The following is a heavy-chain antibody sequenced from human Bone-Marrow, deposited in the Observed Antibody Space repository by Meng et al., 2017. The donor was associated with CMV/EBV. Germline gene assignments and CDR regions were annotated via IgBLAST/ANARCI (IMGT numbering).Heavy chain of an antibody. V-gene: IGHV4-59*01. Sequence: SEPLSLTCTVSRGSISDYYWTWIRQPPGKGLEWIGYIYHSGSTNYNPSLKSRLTISVDKSKNQFSLKLGSVTAADTALYYCARVGPTGPGFYFDYWGQGTLVTVSS. CDR3: ARVGPTGPGFYFDY. D-gene: IGHD1-26*01. CDR1: RGSISDYY. CDR2: IYHSGST. J-gene: IGHJ4*02.